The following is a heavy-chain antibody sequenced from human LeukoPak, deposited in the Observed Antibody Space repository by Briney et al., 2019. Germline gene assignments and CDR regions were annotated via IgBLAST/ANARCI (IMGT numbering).Heavy chain of an antibody. CDR2: IHYSGST. D-gene: IGHD6-19*01. CDR3: ARGAGWYEI. CDR1: GGSVSSYY. V-gene: IGHV4-59*02. J-gene: IGHJ4*02. Sequence: PSETLSLTCSVSGGSVSSYYWSWIRQPPGKGLEWIGYIHYSGSTKNNPSLKSRVTISGDTSKNQISLRLSSVTAADTAVYYCARGAGWYEIWGQGTLVTVSS.